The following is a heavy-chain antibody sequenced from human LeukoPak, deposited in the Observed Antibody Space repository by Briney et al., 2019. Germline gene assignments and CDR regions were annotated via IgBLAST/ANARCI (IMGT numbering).Heavy chain of an antibody. D-gene: IGHD6-13*01. CDR3: AREKKVAAVFDP. CDR2: INPNSGGT. CDR1: GYTFTGYY. V-gene: IGHV1-2*02. Sequence: ASVKDSCRASGYTFTGYYMHWVRQAPGQGLEWMGWINPNSGGTNYAQKFQGRVTMTRDTSISTAYMELSRLRSDDTAVYYCAREKKVAAVFDPWGQGTLVTVSS. J-gene: IGHJ5*02.